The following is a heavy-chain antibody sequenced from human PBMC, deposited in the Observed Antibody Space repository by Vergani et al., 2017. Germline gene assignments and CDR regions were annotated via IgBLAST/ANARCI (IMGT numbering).Heavy chain of an antibody. CDR1: GFTFRSYA. CDR3: VRVDHSGYDLNTYYYYYMDV. J-gene: IGHJ6*03. Sequence: QVQLVESGGGVVQPGKSLRLSCAASGFTFRSYAMHWVRQALGKGLEWVAVISFDGSNQYYADSVKGRLTISRDNSKNTLYVQMNSLRVEDTAIYYCVRVDHSGYDLNTYYYYYMDVWGKGTTVTVSS. CDR2: ISFDGSNQ. D-gene: IGHD5-12*01. V-gene: IGHV3-30-3*01.